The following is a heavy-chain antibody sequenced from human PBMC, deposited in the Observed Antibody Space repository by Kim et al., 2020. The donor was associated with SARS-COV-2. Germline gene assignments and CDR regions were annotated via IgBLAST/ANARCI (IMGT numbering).Heavy chain of an antibody. D-gene: IGHD5-12*01. CDR2: ISGSGGST. Sequence: GGSLRLSCAASGFTFSSYAMSWVRQAPGKGLEWVSAISGSGGSTYYADSVKGRFNISRDNSKNTQYLQMNSLRAEDTAVYYCAKDVSGYGDSFDYWGQGTLVTVS. CDR1: GFTFSSYA. CDR3: AKDVSGYGDSFDY. J-gene: IGHJ4*02. V-gene: IGHV3-23*01.